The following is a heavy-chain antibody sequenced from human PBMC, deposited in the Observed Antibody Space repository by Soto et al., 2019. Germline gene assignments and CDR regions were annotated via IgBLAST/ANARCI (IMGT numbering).Heavy chain of an antibody. D-gene: IGHD3-22*01. Sequence: GASVKVSCKASGYTFTSYDINWVRQATGQGLEWMGWMNPNSGNTGYAQKFQGRVTMTRNTSISTPYMELSSLRSEDTAVYYCARRSRTYYYDSSGYFHFDYWGQGTLVTVSS. CDR3: ARRSRTYYYDSSGYFHFDY. CDR1: GYTFTSYD. V-gene: IGHV1-8*01. CDR2: MNPNSGNT. J-gene: IGHJ4*02.